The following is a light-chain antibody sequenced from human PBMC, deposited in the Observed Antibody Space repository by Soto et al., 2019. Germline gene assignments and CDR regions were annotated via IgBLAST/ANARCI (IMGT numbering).Light chain of an antibody. CDR2: EDN. CDR1: SSDVGRYNL. J-gene: IGLJ3*02. CDR3: CSYAGYNNWV. V-gene: IGLV2-23*01. Sequence: QSALTQPASVSGSPGQSIPISCTGTSSDVGRYNLVSWYQQHPGKAPKLIIYEDNKRPSGVSNRFSGSKSGNTASLTISGLLAEDEGDYYCCSYAGYNNWVFAGGTKLTVL.